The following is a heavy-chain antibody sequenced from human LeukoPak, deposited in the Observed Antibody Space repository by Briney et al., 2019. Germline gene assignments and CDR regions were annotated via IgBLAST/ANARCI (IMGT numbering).Heavy chain of an antibody. J-gene: IGHJ4*02. CDR3: ARALYSMTTVTTEYWFDY. Sequence: SETLSLTCTVSGGSISSGDYYWSWIRQPPGKGLEWIGYIYYSGSTYYNPSLQSRVIISVDTSKNQFSLKLTSVAAADTAVYYCARALYSMTTVTTEYWFDYWGQGTLVTISS. CDR2: IYYSGST. V-gene: IGHV4-30-4*01. CDR1: GGSISSGDYY. D-gene: IGHD4-17*01.